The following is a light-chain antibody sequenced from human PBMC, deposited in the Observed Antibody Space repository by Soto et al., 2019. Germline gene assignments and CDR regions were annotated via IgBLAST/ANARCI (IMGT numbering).Light chain of an antibody. Sequence: EIVMTQSPADLSVSLGERATLSCRASKSISTKLAWYQQKPGQDPRLLIYGASTRATGISARFSGSGSGTEFTLTISSLQPEDSAVYYCQQYKRGYNFGKGTKLEI. CDR1: KSISTK. J-gene: IGKJ2*01. CDR2: GAS. V-gene: IGKV3-15*01. CDR3: QQYKRGYN.